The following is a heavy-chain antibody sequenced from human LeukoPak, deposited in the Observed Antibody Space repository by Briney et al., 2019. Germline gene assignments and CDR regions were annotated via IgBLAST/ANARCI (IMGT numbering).Heavy chain of an antibody. D-gene: IGHD1-14*01. Sequence: GGSLRLSCAASGFTVSSNYMSWVRQAPANGLEWVSVIYSGGSTYYADSVKGRFTISRDNSKNTLYLQMNSLRAEDTAVYYCARDKGITNLRFDPWGQGTLVTVSS. J-gene: IGHJ5*02. V-gene: IGHV3-66*01. CDR3: ARDKGITNLRFDP. CDR2: IYSGGST. CDR1: GFTVSSNY.